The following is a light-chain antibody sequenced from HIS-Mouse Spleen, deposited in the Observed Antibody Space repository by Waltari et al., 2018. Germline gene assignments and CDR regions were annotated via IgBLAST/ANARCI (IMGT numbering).Light chain of an antibody. V-gene: IGLV3-10*01. Sequence: SCELTQPPSGSVSPGHTPRITCSCSALPRKYAYWYQQKSGQAPVRVIYEDRKRPSGIPERFSGSSSGTMATLTISGAQVEDEADYYCYSTDSSGNHRVFGGGTKLTVL. CDR3: YSTDSSGNHRV. J-gene: IGLJ2*01. CDR1: ALPRKY. CDR2: EDR.